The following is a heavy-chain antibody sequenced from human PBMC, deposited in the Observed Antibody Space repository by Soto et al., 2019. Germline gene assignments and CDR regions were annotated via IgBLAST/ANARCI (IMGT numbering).Heavy chain of an antibody. D-gene: IGHD2-15*01. Sequence: QVPLVQSGAEVKKPGSSVKISCTTSVDTFFNYTFTWVRRAPGQGLEWMGRVIPLLDASNYAEKFQDRVTITADKSTSTAYMELSGLKSDDSAIYYCASGKSQMTQDRMGFYYYMDVWGKGTTVTVSS. CDR1: VDTFFNYT. V-gene: IGHV1-69*08. J-gene: IGHJ6*03. CDR3: ASGKSQMTQDRMGFYYYMDV. CDR2: VIPLLDAS.